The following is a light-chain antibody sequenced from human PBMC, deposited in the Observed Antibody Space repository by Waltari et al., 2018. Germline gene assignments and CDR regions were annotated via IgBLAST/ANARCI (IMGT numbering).Light chain of an antibody. Sequence: QLVVPQSPSASASLGPSVKLTCTPSSGHSRNVIAWPQQHPERGPRYLMKVNSDGSHSKGAEIPDRFSGSSSGAERYLTISNLQSEDEADYYCQTGGHGTWAFGGGTKLTVL. J-gene: IGLJ3*02. V-gene: IGLV4-69*01. CDR2: VNSDGSH. CDR3: QTGGHGTWA. CDR1: SGHSRNV.